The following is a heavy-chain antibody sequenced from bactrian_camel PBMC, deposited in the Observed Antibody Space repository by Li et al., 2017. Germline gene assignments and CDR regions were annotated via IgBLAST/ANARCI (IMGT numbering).Heavy chain of an antibody. V-gene: IGHV3S42*01. Sequence: VQLVESGGGSVRAGGSLRLACAVSGYTRDTFCMGWFRRGPGRSREGVAGIDSDGRTTYPPSVNGRFTISRDSHKNILYLEMNNLKLEDTAMYQCAADVNLGMSDGYCYGVENWGQGTQVTVS. CDR2: IDSDGRT. CDR3: AADVNLGMSDGYCYGVEN. D-gene: IGHD2*01. CDR1: GYTRDTFC. J-gene: IGHJ4*01.